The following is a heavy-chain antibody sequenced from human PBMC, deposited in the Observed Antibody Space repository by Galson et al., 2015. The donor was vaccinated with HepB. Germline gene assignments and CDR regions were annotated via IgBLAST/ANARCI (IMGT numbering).Heavy chain of an antibody. Sequence: SLRLSCAASGFTFSSYAMSWVRQAPGKGLEWVSAISGSGGSTYYADSVKGRFTISRDNSKNTLYLQMNSLRAEDTAVYYCAKEGIVVVPNKLKYYYGMDVWGQGTTVTVSS. D-gene: IGHD2-2*01. CDR3: AKEGIVVVPNKLKYYYGMDV. CDR1: GFTFSSYA. V-gene: IGHV3-23*01. J-gene: IGHJ6*02. CDR2: ISGSGGST.